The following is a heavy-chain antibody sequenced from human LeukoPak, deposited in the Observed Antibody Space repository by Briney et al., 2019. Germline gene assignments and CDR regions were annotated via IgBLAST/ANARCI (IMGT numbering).Heavy chain of an antibody. Sequence: KPGGSLRLSCAASGFTFSTYSMNWVRQAPGKGLEWVAVIWYDGSNKYYADSVKGRFTISRDNSKNTLYLQMNSLRAEDMAVYYCARDWGAARPDYWGQGTLVTVSS. V-gene: IGHV3-33*08. CDR2: IWYDGSNK. CDR3: ARDWGAARPDY. CDR1: GFTFSTYS. J-gene: IGHJ4*02. D-gene: IGHD6-6*01.